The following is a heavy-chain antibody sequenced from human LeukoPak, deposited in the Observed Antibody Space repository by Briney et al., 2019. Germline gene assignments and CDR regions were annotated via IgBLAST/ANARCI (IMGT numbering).Heavy chain of an antibody. V-gene: IGHV3-74*01. D-gene: IGHD2-2*01. J-gene: IGHJ3*02. CDR2: INSDGSST. Sequence: GGSLRLSCAASGFTFSSYWMHWVRPAPGKGLVWVSRINSDGSSTSHADSVKGRSTISRDNAKNTLYLQMNSLRAEDTAVYYCARMPSHDAFDIWGQGTMVTVSS. CDR1: GFTFSSYW. CDR3: ARMPSHDAFDI.